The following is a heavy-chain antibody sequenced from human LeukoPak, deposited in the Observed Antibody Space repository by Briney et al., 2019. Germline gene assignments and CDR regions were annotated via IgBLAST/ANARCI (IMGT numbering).Heavy chain of an antibody. J-gene: IGHJ4*02. CDR1: GYTFTSYY. CDR2: INPSGGST. CDR3: ARVLNVRLLPLDY. Sequence: ASVKVSCTASGYTFTSYYMHWVRQAPGQGLEWMGIINPSGGSTSYAQTFQGRVTMTRDTSTSTVYMELSSLRSEDTAVYYCARVLNVRLLPLDYWGQGTLVTVSS. V-gene: IGHV1-46*01. D-gene: IGHD3-22*01.